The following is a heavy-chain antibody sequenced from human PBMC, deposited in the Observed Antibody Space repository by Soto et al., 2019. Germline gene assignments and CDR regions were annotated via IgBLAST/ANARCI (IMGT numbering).Heavy chain of an antibody. CDR3: ARDVQLAPMFDP. CDR2: IWYDGSNK. Sequence: GGSLRLSCAASGFTFSSYGMHWVRQAPGKGLEWVAVIWYDGSNKYYADSVKGRFTISRDNSKNTLYPQMNSLRAEDTAVYYCARDVQLAPMFDPWGQGTLVTVSS. V-gene: IGHV3-33*01. D-gene: IGHD6-13*01. J-gene: IGHJ5*02. CDR1: GFTFSSYG.